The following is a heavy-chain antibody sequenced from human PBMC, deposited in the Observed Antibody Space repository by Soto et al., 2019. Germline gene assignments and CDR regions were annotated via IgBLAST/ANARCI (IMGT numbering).Heavy chain of an antibody. D-gene: IGHD6-13*01. CDR1: GYGFSNYV. V-gene: IGHV1-18*01. J-gene: IGHJ6*03. CDR2: VDPDNVHT. CDR3: ARGAAAGYSYFYYMDV. Sequence: QVQLVQSGPEVKKPGASVKVSCKASGYGFSNYVVTWVRQAPGQGLEWVGRVDPDNVHTKYAQRFQGRVTMTTDTATNTAYMELRSLISDDTAVYYCARGAAAGYSYFYYMDVWGKGTTVTVSS.